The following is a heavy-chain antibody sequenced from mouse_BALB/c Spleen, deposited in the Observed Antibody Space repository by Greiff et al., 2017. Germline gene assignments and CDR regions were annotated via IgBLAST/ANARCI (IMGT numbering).Heavy chain of an antibody. J-gene: IGHJ4*01. CDR1: GFNIKDYY. CDR2: IDPENGNT. D-gene: IGHD2-1*01. V-gene: IGHV14-1*02. Sequence: EVKLQESGAELVRPGALVKLSCKASGFNIKDYYMHWVKQRPEQGLEWIGWIDPENGNTIYDPKFQGKASITADTSSNTAYLQLSSLTSEDTAVYYCARRGYGNYDYYAMDYWGQGTSVTVSS. CDR3: ARRGYGNYDYYAMDY.